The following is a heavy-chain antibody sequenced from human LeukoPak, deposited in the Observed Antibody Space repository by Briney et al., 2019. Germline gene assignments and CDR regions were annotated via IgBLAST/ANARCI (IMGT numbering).Heavy chain of an antibody. D-gene: IGHD4-17*01. CDR2: IWYDGSNK. J-gene: IGHJ4*02. V-gene: IGHV3-33*01. CDR1: GFTFSSYG. Sequence: GGSLRLSCAASGFTFSSYGMHWVRQAPGKGLEWVAVIWYDGSNKYYADSVKGRFTISRDNSKNTLYLQMNSLRAEDTAVYYCARDKTEDYGDYGHFDYWGQGTLVTVSS. CDR3: ARDKTEDYGDYGHFDY.